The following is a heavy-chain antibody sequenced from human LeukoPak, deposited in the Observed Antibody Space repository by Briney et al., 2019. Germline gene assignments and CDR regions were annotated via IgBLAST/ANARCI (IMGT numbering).Heavy chain of an antibody. D-gene: IGHD6-19*01. Sequence: PSETLSLTCAVYAGSFSGYYWSWIRQPPGKGLECIGEINHSGSTNYNPSLKSRVTISVDTSKNQFSLKLSSVTAADTAVYYCARSSIAVAGTENAFDIWGQGTMVTVSS. CDR1: AGSFSGYY. CDR2: INHSGST. J-gene: IGHJ3*02. V-gene: IGHV4-34*01. CDR3: ARSSIAVAGTENAFDI.